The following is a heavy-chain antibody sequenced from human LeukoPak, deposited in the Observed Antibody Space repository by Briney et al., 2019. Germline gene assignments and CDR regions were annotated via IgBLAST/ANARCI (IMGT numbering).Heavy chain of an antibody. V-gene: IGHV5-51*06. Sequence: GESLKISCTVSGYRFLTYWIGWVRQMPGKGLEWMGIIFPADSDIRYSPSFQGQVTISVDKSISTAYLQWSSLKASDTAMYYCARRKMGATNYYYYMDVWGKGTTVTVSS. CDR2: IFPADSDI. J-gene: IGHJ6*03. CDR3: ARRKMGATNYYYYMDV. CDR1: GYRFLTYW. D-gene: IGHD1-26*01.